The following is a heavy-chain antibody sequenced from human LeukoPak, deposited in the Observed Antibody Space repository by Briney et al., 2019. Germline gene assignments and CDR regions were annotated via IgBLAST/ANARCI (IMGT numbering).Heavy chain of an antibody. D-gene: IGHD3-22*01. V-gene: IGHV1-69*02. J-gene: IGHJ4*02. CDR1: RGTFSSYT. CDR3: ARAPYYYDSSGYYPYDY. CDR2: IIPILGIA. Sequence: SVKVSCKASRGTFSSYTISWVRQAPGQGLEWMGRIIPILGIANYAQKFQGRVTITADKSTSTAYMELSSLRSEDTAVYYCARAPYYYDSSGYYPYDYWGQGTLVTVSS.